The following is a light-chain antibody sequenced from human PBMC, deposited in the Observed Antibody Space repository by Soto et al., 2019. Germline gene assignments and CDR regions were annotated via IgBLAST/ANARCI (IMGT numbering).Light chain of an antibody. CDR3: SSYAGSNNLV. J-gene: IGLJ2*01. Sequence: QSVLTQPPSASGSPGQSVTIYCTGTSSDVGGSNYVSWYQQHPGKAPKLMIYEVIKRPSGVPDRFSGSKSGNTASLTVSGLQAEDEADYYCSSYAGSNNLVFGGGTKLTVL. CDR2: EVI. CDR1: SSDVGGSNY. V-gene: IGLV2-8*01.